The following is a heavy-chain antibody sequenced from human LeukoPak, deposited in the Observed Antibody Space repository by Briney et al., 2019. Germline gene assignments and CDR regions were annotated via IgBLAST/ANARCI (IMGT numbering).Heavy chain of an antibody. J-gene: IGHJ4*02. CDR2: IYTSGST. CDR3: ASEEYCSSTSCHYYFDY. Sequence: SETLSLTCTVSGYSISSGYYWGWIRQPPGKGLEWIGSIYTSGSTNYNPSLKSRVTMSVDTSKNQFSLKLSSVTAADTAVYYCASEEYCSSTSCHYYFDYWGQGTLVTVSS. CDR1: GYSISSGYY. D-gene: IGHD2-2*01. V-gene: IGHV4-38-2*02.